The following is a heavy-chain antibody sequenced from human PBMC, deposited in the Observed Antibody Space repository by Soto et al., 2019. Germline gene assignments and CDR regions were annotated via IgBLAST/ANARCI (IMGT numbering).Heavy chain of an antibody. CDR3: AREDLYYYNSGHQNLFYP. J-gene: IGHJ5*02. D-gene: IGHD3-22*01. Sequence: ASVKVYCTASGYTFTSYYMHWVRQAPGQGLEWMGIINPSGGSTSYAQKFQGRVTMTRDTSTSTVYMELSSLRSEDTAVYYCAREDLYYYNSGHQNLFYPRGQRTPVTVSA. CDR1: GYTFTSYY. V-gene: IGHV1-46*01. CDR2: INPSGGST.